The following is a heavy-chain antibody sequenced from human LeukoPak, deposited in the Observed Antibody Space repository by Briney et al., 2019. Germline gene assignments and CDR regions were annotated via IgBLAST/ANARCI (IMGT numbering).Heavy chain of an antibody. D-gene: IGHD6-19*01. CDR3: TTDSSGCLI. CDR1: GFTFSNAW. CDR2: IKSKTDGGTT. Sequence: GGSLRLSCAASGFTFSNAWMNWVRQAPGKGLEWVSRIKSKTDGGTTDYAAPVKGRFTISRDDSKNTLYLQMNSLKTEDTAVYYCTTDSSGCLIWGQGTLVTVSS. J-gene: IGHJ4*02. V-gene: IGHV3-15*07.